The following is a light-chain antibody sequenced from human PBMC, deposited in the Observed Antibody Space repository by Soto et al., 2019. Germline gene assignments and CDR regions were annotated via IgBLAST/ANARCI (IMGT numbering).Light chain of an antibody. CDR2: DDT. V-gene: IGLV3-21*02. CDR1: KIGTKS. J-gene: IGLJ2*01. CDR3: QVWDRTTDFVV. Sequence: SYELTQPPSVSVAPGQTATFTCGGDKIGTKSVHWHQQKPGQAPVLVVYDDTDRPSGIPERFSGSKSGNTVTLTISRVEAGDEADYYCQVWDRTTDFVVFGGGTKATVL.